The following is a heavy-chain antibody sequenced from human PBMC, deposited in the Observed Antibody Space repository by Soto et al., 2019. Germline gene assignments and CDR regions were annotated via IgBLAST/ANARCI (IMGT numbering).Heavy chain of an antibody. J-gene: IGHJ6*02. D-gene: IGHD1-1*01. Sequence: QVQLVESGGGVVQPGRSLRLSCAASGFTFSSYGMHWVRQATGKGLEWVAVISYDGSNKYYADSVKGRFTISRDNSKNTRYLQMNAVRAEDTDVYYCAKEGHVQLKGRPRHYYYYGMDVCGQGTTVTVSS. CDR3: AKEGHVQLKGRPRHYYYYGMDV. CDR1: GFTFSSYG. CDR2: ISYDGSNK. V-gene: IGHV3-30*18.